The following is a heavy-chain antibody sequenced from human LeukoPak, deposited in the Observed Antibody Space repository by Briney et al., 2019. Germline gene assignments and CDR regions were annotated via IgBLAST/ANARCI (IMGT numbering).Heavy chain of an antibody. CDR3: ARQYYDSTGYYYFDY. CDR2: MYYSGST. V-gene: IGHV4-39*01. D-gene: IGHD3-22*01. CDR1: GDSITGSSYY. Sequence: SETLSLTCTVSGDSITGSSYYWGWIRQPPGKGLEWIGSMYYSGSTYSNPSLKSRVTISADTSKNQFPLKLKSVTAADTAVYYCARQYYDSTGYYYFDYWGQGTLVTVSS. J-gene: IGHJ4*02.